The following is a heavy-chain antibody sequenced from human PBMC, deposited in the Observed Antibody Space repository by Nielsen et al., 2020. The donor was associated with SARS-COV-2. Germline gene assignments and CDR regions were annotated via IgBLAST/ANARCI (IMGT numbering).Heavy chain of an antibody. Sequence: SETLSLTCTVSGGSVSSGSYYWSWIRQPPGKGLEWIGYIYYSGSTNYNPSLKSRVTISVDTSKNQFSLKLSSVTAADTAVYYCARLDTAMVYFDYWGQGTLVTVSS. CDR2: IYYSGST. V-gene: IGHV4-61*01. CDR1: GGSVSSGSYY. CDR3: ARLDTAMVYFDY. J-gene: IGHJ4*02. D-gene: IGHD5-18*01.